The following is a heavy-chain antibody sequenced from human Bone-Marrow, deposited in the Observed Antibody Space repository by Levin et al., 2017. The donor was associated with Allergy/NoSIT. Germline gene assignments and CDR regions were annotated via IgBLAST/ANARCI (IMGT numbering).Heavy chain of an antibody. J-gene: IGHJ4*02. CDR2: IIASGGSA. Sequence: PGGSLRLSCAASGFTFNRYAMSWVRQTPGKGLEWVSSIIASGGSAYYAESVKGRFTISRDNSNNTLYLQMNNLRAEDTAVYNCAKGGGQLWNFDYWGQGTLVTVSS. CDR3: AKGGGQLWNFDY. CDR1: GFTFNRYA. D-gene: IGHD5-18*01. V-gene: IGHV3-23*01.